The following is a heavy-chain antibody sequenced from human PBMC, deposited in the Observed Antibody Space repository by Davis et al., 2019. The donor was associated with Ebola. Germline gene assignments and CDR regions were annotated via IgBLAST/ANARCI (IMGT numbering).Heavy chain of an antibody. CDR3: ARGSTPSSIAARPYFDY. V-gene: IGHV3-30*04. J-gene: IGHJ4*02. CDR1: GFTFRSYA. D-gene: IGHD6-6*01. CDR2: ISYDGSYQ. Sequence: PGGSLRLSCAASGFTFRSYAMHWVRQAPGKGLEWAALISYDGSYQYYPDSVKGRFTISRDNSKNTLYLQINSLRAEDTAVYYCARGSTPSSIAARPYFDYWGQGTLVTVSS.